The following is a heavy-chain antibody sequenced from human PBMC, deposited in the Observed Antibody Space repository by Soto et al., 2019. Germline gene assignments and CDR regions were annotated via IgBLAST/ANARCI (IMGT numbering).Heavy chain of an antibody. V-gene: IGHV3-21*06. Sequence: EVQLTESGGGLVKPGGSLRLSCGGSGFNFRNFNMIWVRQAPGKGLEWVSSVSGSSSYIYYADSVKGRFTVSRDNANNLVFLQMNGLRPADTAMYYCARDLRGHYGLWGQGTMVTVSS. D-gene: IGHD4-17*01. CDR3: ARDLRGHYGL. CDR2: VSGSSSYI. CDR1: GFNFRNFN. J-gene: IGHJ3*01.